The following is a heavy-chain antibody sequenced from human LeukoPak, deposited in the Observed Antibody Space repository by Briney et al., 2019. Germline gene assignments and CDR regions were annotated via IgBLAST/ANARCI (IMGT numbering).Heavy chain of an antibody. CDR2: ISYDGSNK. CDR3: AKPPDYYDSSGYLADY. D-gene: IGHD3-22*01. V-gene: IGHV3-30*18. J-gene: IGHJ4*02. CDR1: GFTFSSYG. Sequence: GSLRLSCAASGFTFSSYGMHWVRQAPGKGLEWVAVISYDGSNKYYADSVKGRFTISRDNSKNTLYLQMNSLRAEDTAVYYCAKPPDYYDSSGYLADYWGQGTLVTVSS.